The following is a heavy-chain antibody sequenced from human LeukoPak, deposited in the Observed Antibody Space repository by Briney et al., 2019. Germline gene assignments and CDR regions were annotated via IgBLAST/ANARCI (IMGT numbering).Heavy chain of an antibody. Sequence: SETLSLTCAVSGASISISNWWSWVRPPPGKGLEWIGEIYHSGSTNYNPSLKSRVTISVDKSKNQFSLKLSSVTAADTAVYYCASRLYDSARNFDYWGQGTLVTVSS. CDR2: IYHSGST. J-gene: IGHJ4*02. CDR3: ASRLYDSARNFDY. D-gene: IGHD3-22*01. CDR1: GASISISNW. V-gene: IGHV4-4*02.